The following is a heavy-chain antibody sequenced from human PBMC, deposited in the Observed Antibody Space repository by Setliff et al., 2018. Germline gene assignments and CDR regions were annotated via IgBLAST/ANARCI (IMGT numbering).Heavy chain of an antibody. CDR2: IFHSGST. Sequence: KTSETLSLTCTVSGDSISSGSYYWNWIRQHPEKGLEWLGYIFHSGSTHYNSSLKSRITISIDTSKNHFSLELNSVTAADSAVYYCARVADGSGSFYLGFDYWGQGIWVTVSS. V-gene: IGHV4-31*03. CDR1: GDSISSGSYY. CDR3: ARVADGSGSFYLGFDY. J-gene: IGHJ4*02. D-gene: IGHD3-10*01.